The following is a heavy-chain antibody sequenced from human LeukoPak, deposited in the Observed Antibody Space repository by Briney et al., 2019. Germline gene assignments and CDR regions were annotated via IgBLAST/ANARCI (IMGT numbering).Heavy chain of an antibody. J-gene: IGHJ6*03. Sequence: SVKVSCKASGGTFSSYAISWVRQAPGQGLEWMGRIIPIFGTANYAQKFQGRVTITTDESTSTAYMELSSLRSEDTAVYYCARDRGDYTGVYYYYYMDVWGKGTTVTVSS. CDR1: GGTFSSYA. CDR2: IIPIFGTA. D-gene: IGHD4-17*01. V-gene: IGHV1-69*05. CDR3: ARDRGDYTGVYYYYYMDV.